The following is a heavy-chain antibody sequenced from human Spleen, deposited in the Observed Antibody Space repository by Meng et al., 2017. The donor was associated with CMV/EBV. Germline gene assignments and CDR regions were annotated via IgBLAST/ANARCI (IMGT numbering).Heavy chain of an antibody. CDR2: VYYSGVT. D-gene: IGHD3-22*01. V-gene: IGHV4-59*01. CDR1: GGSISSYF. Sequence: GSLRLSCTVSGGSISSYFWSWIRQPPGKGLEWIGYVYYSGVTKYNPSLKSRVTISVDTSKNQFSLKLSSVTAADTAVYYCARGPYDSSSYYFDYWGQGTLVTVSS. J-gene: IGHJ4*02. CDR3: ARGPYDSSSYYFDY.